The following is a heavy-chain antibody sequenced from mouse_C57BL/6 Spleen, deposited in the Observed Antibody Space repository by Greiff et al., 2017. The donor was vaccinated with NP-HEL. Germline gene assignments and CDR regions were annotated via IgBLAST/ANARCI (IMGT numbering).Heavy chain of an antibody. CDR3: ARQGQLRLQPADY. CDR1: GFTFSSYG. J-gene: IGHJ2*01. CDR2: ISSGGSYT. Sequence: EVKLMESGGDLVKPGGSLKLSCAASGFTFSSYGMSWVRQTPDKRLEWVATISSGGSYTYYPDSVKGRFTISRDNAKNTLYLQMSSLKSEDTAMYYCARQGQLRLQPADYWGQGTTLTVSS. V-gene: IGHV5-6*01. D-gene: IGHD3-2*02.